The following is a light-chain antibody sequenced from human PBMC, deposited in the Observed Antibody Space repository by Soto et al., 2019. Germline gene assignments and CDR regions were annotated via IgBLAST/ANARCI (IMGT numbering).Light chain of an antibody. Sequence: TVMIQSADSLAGYLGGSSTIACNSSKTVSHSSNNKKYLAWYQQKPGQPPKLLIYWASTRYSGVPDRFSGSGSGTVFTLTISSLQAEDVAVYYCQKYYSAPWTCGQGHTVDIK. V-gene: IGKV4-1*01. CDR3: QKYYSAPWT. CDR1: KTVSHSSNNKKY. CDR2: WAS. J-gene: IGKJ1*01.